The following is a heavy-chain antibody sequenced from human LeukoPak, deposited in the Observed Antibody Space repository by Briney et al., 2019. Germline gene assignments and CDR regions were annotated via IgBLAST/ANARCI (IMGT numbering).Heavy chain of an antibody. Sequence: PGGSLRLSCAASGFTFSSYAMSWVRQAPGKGLEWVSAISGSGGSTYYADSVKGRFTISRDNAKNTLYLQMNNLRAEDTAVYYCARDHYFKIDYWGQGTLVTVSS. CDR2: ISGSGGST. CDR1: GFTFSSYA. J-gene: IGHJ4*02. V-gene: IGHV3-23*01. D-gene: IGHD3-10*01. CDR3: ARDHYFKIDY.